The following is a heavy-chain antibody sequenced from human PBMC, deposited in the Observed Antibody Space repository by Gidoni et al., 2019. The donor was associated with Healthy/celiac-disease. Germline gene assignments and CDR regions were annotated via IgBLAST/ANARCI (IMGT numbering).Heavy chain of an antibody. CDR3: ARGSSGYSSSWGLMDV. D-gene: IGHD6-13*01. V-gene: IGHV1-69*04. Sequence: QVQLVQSGAEVKKPGSSVKVSCKASGGTFSSYAISWVRQAPGQGLEWMGRIIPILGIANYAQKFQGRVTITADKSTSTAYMELSSLRSEDTAVYYCARGSSGYSSSWGLMDVWGKGTTVTVSS. J-gene: IGHJ6*03. CDR1: GGTFSSYA. CDR2: IIPILGIA.